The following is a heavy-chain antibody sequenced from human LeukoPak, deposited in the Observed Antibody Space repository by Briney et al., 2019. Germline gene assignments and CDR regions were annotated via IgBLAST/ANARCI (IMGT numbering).Heavy chain of an antibody. CDR3: AKDRFLGRSWFGY. CDR2: ISNEVSIE. Sequence: GGSLRLSCAASGFTFSSYGMHWVRQAPGKGLEWVAVISNEVSIEYYEDSVKGRFTISRDNSKNSLYLQMNSLRAEDTAVYYCAKDRFLGRSWFGYWGQGTLVSVST. CDR1: GFTFSSYG. D-gene: IGHD6-13*01. V-gene: IGHV3-30*18. J-gene: IGHJ4*02.